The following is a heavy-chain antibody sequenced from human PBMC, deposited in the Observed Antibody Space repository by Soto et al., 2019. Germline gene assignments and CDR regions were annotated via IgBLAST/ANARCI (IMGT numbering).Heavy chain of an antibody. CDR2: ITGSSNTI. Sequence: EVQLVESGGGLVQPGGSLRLSCAASGFTFSTYSMNWVRQAPGKGLEWVSYITGSSNTIYYADSVKGRFTISRDNAKNSLYLQMNSRRDEDTAVYYCARDLSSGWPNWFDPWGQGTLVIVSS. D-gene: IGHD6-19*01. CDR1: GFTFSTYS. V-gene: IGHV3-48*02. CDR3: ARDLSSGWPNWFDP. J-gene: IGHJ5*02.